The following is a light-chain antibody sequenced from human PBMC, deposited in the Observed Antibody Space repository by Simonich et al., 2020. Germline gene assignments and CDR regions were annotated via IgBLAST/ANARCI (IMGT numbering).Light chain of an antibody. CDR1: KWGDKY. CDR3: QAWDSSTVV. Sequence: SYELTQPPSVSVSPGQTASITCSGDKWGDKYACWYQQKPGQSPVLVIYQDSKGPSGIPERFSGSNSGNTATLTISGTQAMDEADYYCQAWDSSTVVFGGGTKLTVL. CDR2: QDS. V-gene: IGLV3-1*01. J-gene: IGLJ2*01.